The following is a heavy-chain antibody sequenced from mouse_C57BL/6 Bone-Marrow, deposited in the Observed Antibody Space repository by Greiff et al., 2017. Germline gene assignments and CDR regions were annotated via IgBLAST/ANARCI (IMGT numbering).Heavy chain of an antibody. CDR1: GYAFSSYW. J-gene: IGHJ4*01. V-gene: IGHV1-80*01. CDR3: ARDLYYYAMDY. CDR2: IYPGDGDT. Sequence: QVQLQQSGAELVKPGASVKISCKASGYAFSSYWMNWVKQRPGKGPEWIGQIYPGDGDTNYNGKFKGKATLTADKSSSTAYMQLSSLTSEDSAVYFCARDLYYYAMDYWGQGTSVTVSS.